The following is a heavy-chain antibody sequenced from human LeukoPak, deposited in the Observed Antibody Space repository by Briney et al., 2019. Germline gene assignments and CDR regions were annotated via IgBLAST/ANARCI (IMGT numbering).Heavy chain of an antibody. Sequence: ASVKVSCKASGYTFNNHYMYWVRQAPGQGLEWMGVINPSGGSTSYAQKFQGRVTMTRDTSTRTVYMEVNSLRSEDTAVYYCAREASYGYFDYWGQGTLVTVSS. V-gene: IGHV1-46*02. D-gene: IGHD5-18*01. CDR1: GYTFNNHY. CDR3: AREASYGYFDY. J-gene: IGHJ4*02. CDR2: INPSGGST.